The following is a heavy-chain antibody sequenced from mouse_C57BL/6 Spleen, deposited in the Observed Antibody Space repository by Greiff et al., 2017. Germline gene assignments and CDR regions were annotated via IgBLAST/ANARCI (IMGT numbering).Heavy chain of an antibody. CDR2: IRSKSSNYAT. V-gene: IGHV10-3*01. CDR1: GFTFNTYS. D-gene: IGHD2-4*01. Sequence: EVQLVESGGGLVQPKGSLKLSCAASGFTFNTYSMHWVRQAPGQGLEWVARIRSKSSNYATYYADSVKDRFTISRDDSQTMLYLQMNNLKTEDTAVYYCVREGLRRGLYAMDYWGQGTSVTVSS. J-gene: IGHJ4*01. CDR3: VREGLRRGLYAMDY.